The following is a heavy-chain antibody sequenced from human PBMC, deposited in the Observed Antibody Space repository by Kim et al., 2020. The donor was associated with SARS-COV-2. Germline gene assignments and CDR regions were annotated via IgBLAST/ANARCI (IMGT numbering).Heavy chain of an antibody. D-gene: IGHD1-26*01. CDR3: AKGQWELPLNFDY. J-gene: IGHJ4*02. CDR2: IYSGGSST. CDR1: GFTFSSYA. Sequence: GGSLRLSCAASGFTFSSYAMSWVRQAPGKGLEWVSVIYSGGSSTYYADSVKGRFTISRDNSKNTLYLQMNSLRAEDTAVYYCAKGQWELPLNFDYWGQGTLVTVSS. V-gene: IGHV3-23*03.